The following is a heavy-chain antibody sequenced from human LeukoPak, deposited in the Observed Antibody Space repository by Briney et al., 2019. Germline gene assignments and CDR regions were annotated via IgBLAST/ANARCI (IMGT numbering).Heavy chain of an antibody. CDR1: GDSVSSNSAA. CDR2: TYYRSKWYN. J-gene: IGHJ4*02. CDR3: ARAKGRSPLFDY. V-gene: IGHV6-1*01. D-gene: IGHD6-13*01. Sequence: SQTLSLTCAISGDSVSSNSAAWNWIRQSPSRRLEWLGRTYYRSKWYNDYAVSVKGRIAINPDTSKNQFSLQLNSVTPEDTAVYYCARAKGRSPLFDYWGQGTLVTVSS.